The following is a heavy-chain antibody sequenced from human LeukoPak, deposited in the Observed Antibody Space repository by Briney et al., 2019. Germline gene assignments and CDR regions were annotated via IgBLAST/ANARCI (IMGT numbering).Heavy chain of an antibody. Sequence: GGSLRLSCAASGFTFSAYTMHWVRHAPGKGLEWVAGISYDGTNKYYADSLKGRFTISRDNSKNTLYLQMNSLRAEDTAVYYCARGVYCTNGVCYQGSVDYWGQGTLVTVSS. CDR1: GFTFSAYT. CDR3: ARGVYCTNGVCYQGSVDY. J-gene: IGHJ4*02. CDR2: ISYDGTNK. D-gene: IGHD2-8*01. V-gene: IGHV3-30*04.